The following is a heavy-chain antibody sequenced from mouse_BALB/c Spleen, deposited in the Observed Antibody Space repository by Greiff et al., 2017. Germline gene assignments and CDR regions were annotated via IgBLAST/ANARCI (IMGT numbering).Heavy chain of an antibody. CDR1: GFTFSSYT. J-gene: IGHJ2*01. Sequence: EVKVVESGGGLVKPGGSLKLSCAASGFTFSSYTMSWVRQTPEKRLEWVATISSGGSYTYYPDSVKGRFTISRDNAKNTLYLQMSSLKSEDTAMYYCTRGYYGSSEGYWGQGTTLTVSS. V-gene: IGHV5-6-4*01. CDR3: TRGYYGSSEGY. CDR2: ISSGGSYT. D-gene: IGHD1-1*01.